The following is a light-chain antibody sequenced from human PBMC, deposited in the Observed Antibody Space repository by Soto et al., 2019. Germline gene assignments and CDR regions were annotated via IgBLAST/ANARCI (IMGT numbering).Light chain of an antibody. V-gene: IGLV1-47*01. Sequence: QSVLTQPHSASGTPGPRVTISCSGSRSNIGSSNVCGYQQLPGTAPKLLIYKNNQRPSGVPDRFSGSKSGTSASLAISGLRSEDEADYYCAAWDDSLSGAVFGGGTQLTVL. CDR3: AAWDDSLSGAV. CDR1: RSNIGSSN. J-gene: IGLJ7*01. CDR2: KNN.